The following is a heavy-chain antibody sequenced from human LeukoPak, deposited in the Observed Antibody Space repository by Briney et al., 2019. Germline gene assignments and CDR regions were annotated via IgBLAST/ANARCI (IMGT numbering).Heavy chain of an antibody. V-gene: IGHV4-61*02. CDR3: ARDGWNYDILTGYKYYFDY. Sequence: SQTLSLSCTDSGGSISSGSYYWSWIRQPAGKGLEWIGRIYTSGSTNYNPSLKSRATISVDTSKNQFSLKLSSVTAADTAVYYCARDGWNYDILTGYKYYFDYWGQGTLVTVS. CDR2: IYTSGST. CDR1: GGSISSGSYY. J-gene: IGHJ4*02. D-gene: IGHD3-9*01.